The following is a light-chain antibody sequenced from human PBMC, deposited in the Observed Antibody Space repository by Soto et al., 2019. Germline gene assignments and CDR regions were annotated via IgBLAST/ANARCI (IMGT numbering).Light chain of an antibody. J-gene: IGKJ1*01. CDR3: QQFSSYST. CDR2: AAS. V-gene: IGKV1-5*01. Sequence: DIQMTQSPSTLSASVGDRVTITCRASQNIDNWLAWYQQRPGKAPNLLIYAASTLDTGVPSRFSGSGSGTEFTLTIRSLQPDDFATYYCQQFSSYSTFGQGTKVEIK. CDR1: QNIDNW.